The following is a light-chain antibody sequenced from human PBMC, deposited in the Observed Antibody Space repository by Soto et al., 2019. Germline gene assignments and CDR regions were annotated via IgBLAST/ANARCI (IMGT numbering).Light chain of an antibody. CDR2: DDS. V-gene: IGLV3-21*02. CDR1: NIGRKS. CDR3: HVWDSGSDHVV. J-gene: IGLJ2*01. Sequence: SYELTQPPSVSVAPGQTARITCGGNNIGRKSVHWYYQKPGQAPLLVVYDDSDRPSGIPERFSGSNSGNAATLTISRVEAGDEAVYYCHVWDSGSDHVVFGGGTQLTVL.